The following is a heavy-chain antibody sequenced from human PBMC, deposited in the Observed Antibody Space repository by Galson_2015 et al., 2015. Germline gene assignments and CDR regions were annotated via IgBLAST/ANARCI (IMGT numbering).Heavy chain of an antibody. Sequence: NPSLKSRVTISVDTSKNQFSLKLSSVTAADTAVYYCARGHKYSSSWPRGYFHHWGQGTLVTVSS. D-gene: IGHD6-13*01. V-gene: IGHV4-34*01. CDR3: ARGHKYSSSWPRGYFHH. J-gene: IGHJ1*01.